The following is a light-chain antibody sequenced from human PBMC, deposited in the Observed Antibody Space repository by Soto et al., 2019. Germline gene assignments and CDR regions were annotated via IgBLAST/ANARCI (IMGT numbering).Light chain of an antibody. CDR1: QSVSSNY. CDR3: QQSLSSPLT. V-gene: IGKV3-20*01. Sequence: EIVLTQSPGTLSLSPGERATLSCRASQSVSSNYLAWYQQKPGQAPRLLIYGASSRATGIPDRFSGSGSGTDFTLTISRLQPADFAVYYCQQSLSSPLTFGGGTKLQIK. CDR2: GAS. J-gene: IGKJ4*01.